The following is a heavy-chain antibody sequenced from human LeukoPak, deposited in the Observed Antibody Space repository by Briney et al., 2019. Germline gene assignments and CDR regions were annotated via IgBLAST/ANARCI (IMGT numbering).Heavy chain of an antibody. CDR3: ARSILGPDAFDI. D-gene: IGHD2-21*01. V-gene: IGHV4-39*01. J-gene: IGHJ3*02. CDR1: GGSITSSSYY. Sequence: SETLSLTCTVSGGSITSSSYYWGWIRQPPGKGLEWIGNIYSSGSTYYNPSLKSRVTISVDTSKNQFSLKLSSVTAADTAVYYCARSILGPDAFDIWGQGTMVTVSS. CDR2: IYSSGST.